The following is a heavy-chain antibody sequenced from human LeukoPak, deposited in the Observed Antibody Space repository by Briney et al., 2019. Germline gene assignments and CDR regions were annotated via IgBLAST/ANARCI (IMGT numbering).Heavy chain of an antibody. Sequence: GGSLRLSCAASGFTFSGYWMHWVRQAPGKGLVWVSRINGDGSSISYADPVKGRFTISRDNAKNTLYLQMNSLRAEDTAVYYCARDVSYGFDIWGQGTMVTVSS. CDR3: ARDVSYGFDI. CDR1: GFTFSGYW. V-gene: IGHV3-74*01. CDR2: INGDGSSI. J-gene: IGHJ3*02.